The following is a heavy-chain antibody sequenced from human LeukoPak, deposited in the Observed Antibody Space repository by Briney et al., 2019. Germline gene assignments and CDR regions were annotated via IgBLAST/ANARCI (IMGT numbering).Heavy chain of an antibody. V-gene: IGHV3-23*01. J-gene: IGHJ5*02. D-gene: IGHD3-10*01. Sequence: PGGSLRLSCAASGFTFSSYAMSWVRQSPGKGLEWVSTINTRGGITYYADSVKGRFTISRDNSKNTLYLQMNSLRAEDTAIYYCAYLWSGELLFGFDPWGQGTLVTVSS. CDR3: AYLWSGELLFGFDP. CDR1: GFTFSSYA. CDR2: INTRGGIT.